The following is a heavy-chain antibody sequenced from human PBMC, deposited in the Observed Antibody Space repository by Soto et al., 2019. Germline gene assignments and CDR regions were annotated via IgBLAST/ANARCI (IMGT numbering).Heavy chain of an antibody. J-gene: IGHJ4*02. V-gene: IGHV3-23*01. CDR3: AKADRWLLLSHFDY. CDR2: ISGSGGST. Sequence: EVQLLESGGGLVQPGGSLRLSCAASGFTFSSYAMSWVRQAPGKGLEWVSAISGSGGSTYYADSVKGRFTISRDNSKDTRYLQMSSLRAEDTSVYYCAKADRWLLLSHFDYWGQGTLVTVSS. D-gene: IGHD3-22*01. CDR1: GFTFSSYA.